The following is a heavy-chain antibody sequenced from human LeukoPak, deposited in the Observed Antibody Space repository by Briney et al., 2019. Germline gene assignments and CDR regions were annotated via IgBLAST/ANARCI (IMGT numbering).Heavy chain of an antibody. CDR2: IIPILGIA. CDR3: ASSPPDIVVVPAALDY. Sequence: GASVKVSCKASGGSFSSYAISWVRPAPGQGLEWMGRIIPILGIANYAKKFQGRVKITADKSTSTAYMELSSLRSDDTAVYYCASSPPDIVVVPAALDYWGQGTLVTVSS. CDR1: GGSFSSYA. D-gene: IGHD2-2*01. V-gene: IGHV1-69*04. J-gene: IGHJ4*02.